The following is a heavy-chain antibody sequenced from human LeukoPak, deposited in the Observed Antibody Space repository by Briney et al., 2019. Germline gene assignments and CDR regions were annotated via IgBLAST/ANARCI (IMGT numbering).Heavy chain of an antibody. Sequence: SETLSLTCAVYDGSFSGYYWSWIRQPPGKGLEWIGEINHSGSTNYNPSLKSRVTMSLDTSKNQVSLRLSSVTAADTAVYYCARHPFATPFDYWGRGTLLTVSS. D-gene: IGHD2-15*01. CDR1: DGSFSGYY. CDR3: ARHPFATPFDY. CDR2: INHSGST. J-gene: IGHJ4*02. V-gene: IGHV4-34*01.